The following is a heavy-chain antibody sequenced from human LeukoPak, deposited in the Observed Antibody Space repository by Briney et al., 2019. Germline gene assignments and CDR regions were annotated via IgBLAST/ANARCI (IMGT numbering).Heavy chain of an antibody. D-gene: IGHD2-2*01. Sequence: GASVKVSCKASGYTFTDYYMHWVRQAPGQGFEWMEWINPNSGDTNYAQKFQGRVTMTRDTSISTAHMELSRLRSDDTAVYYCARANFLYCSSTTCLFDYWGQGTLVIVSS. CDR2: INPNSGDT. J-gene: IGHJ4*02. V-gene: IGHV1-2*02. CDR1: GYTFTDYY. CDR3: ARANFLYCSSTTCLFDY.